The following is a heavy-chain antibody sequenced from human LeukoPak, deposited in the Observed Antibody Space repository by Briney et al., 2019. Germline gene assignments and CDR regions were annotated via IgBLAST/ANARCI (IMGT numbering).Heavy chain of an antibody. J-gene: IGHJ5*02. D-gene: IGHD5-12*01. CDR3: ARGGYSGYDSGPDWFDP. V-gene: IGHV1-2*02. Sequence: ASVKVSCKASGYTFTGYYMHWVRQAPGQGLEWMRWINPNSGGTNYAQKFQGRVTMTRDTSISTAYMELSRLRSDDTAVYYCARGGYSGYDSGPDWFDPWGQGTLVTVSS. CDR1: GYTFTGYY. CDR2: INPNSGGT.